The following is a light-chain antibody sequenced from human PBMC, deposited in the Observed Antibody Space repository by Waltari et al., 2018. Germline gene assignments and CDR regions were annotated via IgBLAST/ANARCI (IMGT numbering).Light chain of an antibody. CDR1: SGDVGGYNY. J-gene: IGLJ3*02. V-gene: IGLV2-14*01. Sequence: QSALTQPASVSGSPGQSITISCAGSSGDVGGYNYVSWYQQYPGNAPKLIIYDVNKRASGVSYRVSGCKAGNTASRTMAGLQGEDEADYYCISYTASGAWLFGGGTKLTVL. CDR2: DVN. CDR3: ISYTASGAWL.